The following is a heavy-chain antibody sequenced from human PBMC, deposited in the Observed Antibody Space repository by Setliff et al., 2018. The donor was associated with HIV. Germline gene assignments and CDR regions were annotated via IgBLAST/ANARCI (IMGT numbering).Heavy chain of an antibody. CDR2: IIPLFYTP. J-gene: IGHJ6*03. D-gene: IGHD6-19*01. V-gene: IGHV1-69*13. Sequence: ASVKVSCKASGGTFSSYAISWVRQAPGQGLEWMGGIIPLFYTPTYAQNFQGRVTIAADEYTNAAYMELSRLRFEDTAVYYCARTSAGARGFGLTYFYYMDVWGQGTTVTVSS. CDR3: ARTSAGARGFGLTYFYYMDV. CDR1: GGTFSSYA.